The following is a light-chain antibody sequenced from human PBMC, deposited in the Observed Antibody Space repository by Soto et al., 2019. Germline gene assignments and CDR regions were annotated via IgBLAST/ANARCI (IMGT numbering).Light chain of an antibody. V-gene: IGLV2-23*01. J-gene: IGLJ1*01. CDR2: EGS. Sequence: QSALTQPASVSGSPGQSITISCTGTSSDVGSYNLVSWYPQHPGKAPKLMIYEGSKRPSGGSNRFSGSKSGNTASLTISGLQAEDEADYYCCSYAGSSTNVFGTGTKLTVL. CDR3: CSYAGSSTNV. CDR1: SSDVGSYNL.